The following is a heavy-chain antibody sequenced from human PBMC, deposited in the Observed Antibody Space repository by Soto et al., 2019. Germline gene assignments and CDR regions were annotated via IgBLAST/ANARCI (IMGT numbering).Heavy chain of an antibody. Sequence: QVQFVQSGAELKKPGASDKVSCKASGYTFTNYAMHWVRQAPGQRLEWMGWINAGNGNTKYSQKFQGRVTITRDTSARTAYVELTSLRSDDTAVYYCARAGYCSSTSCSDAFDIWGQGTLVTVSS. V-gene: IGHV1-3*01. CDR2: INAGNGNT. D-gene: IGHD2-2*01. J-gene: IGHJ3*02. CDR1: GYTFTNYA. CDR3: ARAGYCSSTSCSDAFDI.